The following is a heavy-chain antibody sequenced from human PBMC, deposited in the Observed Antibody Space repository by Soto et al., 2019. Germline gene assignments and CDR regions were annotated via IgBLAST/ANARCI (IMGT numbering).Heavy chain of an antibody. CDR3: AMITMIHSFDP. CDR1: GGTFRSNG. D-gene: IGHD3-22*01. V-gene: IGHV1-69*01. Sequence: QVQLVQSGAEVKKPGSSVKVSCKASGGTFRSNGISWVRQAPGQGLEWLGGIIPIVHTASYAQTFRGRVTITADDSSTTAYMELSSLRSEDTAVYYSAMITMIHSFDPWGQGTLVTVSS. CDR2: IIPIVHTA. J-gene: IGHJ5*02.